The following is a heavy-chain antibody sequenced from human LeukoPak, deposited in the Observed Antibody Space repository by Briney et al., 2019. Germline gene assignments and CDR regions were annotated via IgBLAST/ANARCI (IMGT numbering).Heavy chain of an antibody. V-gene: IGHV3-30*02. CDR3: AKGRLSTTVVVTANFDY. Sequence: GGSLRLSCAASGFTFSNYGMHWVRQAPGKGLVWVAFTRYDGNNKYYADSVKGRFTISRDNSKNTLYLQMNSLRAEDTAVYYCAKGRLSTTVVVTANFDYWGQGTLVTVSS. D-gene: IGHD2-21*02. J-gene: IGHJ4*02. CDR2: TRYDGNNK. CDR1: GFTFSNYG.